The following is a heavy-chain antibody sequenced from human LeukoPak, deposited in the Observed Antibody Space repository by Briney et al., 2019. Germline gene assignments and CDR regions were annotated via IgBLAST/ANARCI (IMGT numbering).Heavy chain of an antibody. Sequence: SETLSLTCTVSGGSISSCYWSWIRQPPGKGLEWIGEINHSGSTNYNPSLKSRVTISVDTSKNQFSLKLSSVTAADTAVYYCARGIAVAAPWGQGTLVTVSS. V-gene: IGHV4-34*01. CDR1: GGSISSCY. CDR3: ARGIAVAAP. D-gene: IGHD6-19*01. CDR2: INHSGST. J-gene: IGHJ5*02.